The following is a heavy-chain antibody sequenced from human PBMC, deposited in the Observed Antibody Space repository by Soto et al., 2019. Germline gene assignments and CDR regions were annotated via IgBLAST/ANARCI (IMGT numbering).Heavy chain of an antibody. CDR1: GGSISSSSYY. D-gene: IGHD3-16*02. CDR3: ASSVVGVWGSYRSSAFDI. CDR2: IYYSGST. J-gene: IGHJ3*02. Sequence: PSETLSLTCTVSGGSISSSSYYWGWIRQPPGKGLEWIGSIYYSGSTYYNPSLKSRVTISVDTSKNQFSLKLSSVTAADTAVYYCASSVVGVWGSYRSSAFDIWGQGTMV. V-gene: IGHV4-39*01.